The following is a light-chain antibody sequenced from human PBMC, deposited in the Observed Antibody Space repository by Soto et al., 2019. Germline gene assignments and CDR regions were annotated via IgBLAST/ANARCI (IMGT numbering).Light chain of an antibody. CDR1: SSDVGGYNY. Sequence: QSALTQPRSVAGSPGQSVTISCTGTSSDVGGYNYVSWYQHHPGKAPKLMIYNVSNRPSGVPDRFSGSKSGNTASLTISGLQAEDAADYYCCSYAGSYTFVVFGGGTKVTVL. CDR2: NVS. CDR3: CSYAGSYTFVV. J-gene: IGLJ2*01. V-gene: IGLV2-11*01.